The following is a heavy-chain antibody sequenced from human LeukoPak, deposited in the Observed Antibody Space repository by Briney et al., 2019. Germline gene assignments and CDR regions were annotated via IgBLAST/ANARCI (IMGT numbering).Heavy chain of an antibody. CDR3: ARAYDSSGFPLDY. J-gene: IGHJ4*02. D-gene: IGHD3-22*01. Sequence: SETLSLTCTVSGGSISSSSYYWGWIRQPPGKGLEWIGSIYYSGSTYYNPSLKSRVTISVDTSKNQFSLKLSSVTAADTAVYYCARAYDSSGFPLDYWGQGTLVTVSS. V-gene: IGHV4-39*07. CDR2: IYYSGST. CDR1: GGSISSSSYY.